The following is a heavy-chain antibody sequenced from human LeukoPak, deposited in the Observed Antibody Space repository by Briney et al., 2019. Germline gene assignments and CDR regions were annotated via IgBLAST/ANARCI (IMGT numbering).Heavy chain of an antibody. D-gene: IGHD6-13*01. CDR1: GFTFSSYS. Sequence: PGGSLRLSCAASGFTFSSYSMNWVRQAPGKGLEWVSSISSSSSYIYYADSVKGRFTISRDNAKNSLYLQMNSLRAEDTAVYYCAPGIAAADPFDYWGQGTPVTVSS. J-gene: IGHJ4*02. CDR3: APGIAAADPFDY. V-gene: IGHV3-21*01. CDR2: ISSSSSYI.